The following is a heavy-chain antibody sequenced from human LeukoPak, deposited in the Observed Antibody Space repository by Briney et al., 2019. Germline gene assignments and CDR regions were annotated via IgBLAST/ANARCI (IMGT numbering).Heavy chain of an antibody. D-gene: IGHD6-13*01. V-gene: IGHV3-33*01. Sequence: GGSLRLSCAASGFTFSSYGMHWVRQAPGKGLEWVAVIWYDGSNKYYADSVKGRFTISRDNSKSTLYLQMNSLRADDTAVYYCARLGYGSSWGERYYFDYWGQGTLVTVSS. CDR2: IWYDGSNK. J-gene: IGHJ4*02. CDR3: ARLGYGSSWGERYYFDY. CDR1: GFTFSSYG.